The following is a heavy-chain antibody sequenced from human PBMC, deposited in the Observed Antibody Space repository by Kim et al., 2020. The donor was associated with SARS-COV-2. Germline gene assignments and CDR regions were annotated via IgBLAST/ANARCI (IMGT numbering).Heavy chain of an antibody. CDR3: VKLRDVLNYHHYMVV. Sequence: GGSLRLSCAASGFNFAGYAMTWVRQAPGKGLEWVSAGGSGGSTYYADSVESRFTISSDNSKNTLFLQMNSLRAADTAAYYYVKLRDVLNYHHYMVVCGKG. V-gene: IGHV3-23*01. J-gene: IGHJ6*03. CDR1: GFNFAGYA. D-gene: IGHD3-16*01. CDR2: GGSGGST.